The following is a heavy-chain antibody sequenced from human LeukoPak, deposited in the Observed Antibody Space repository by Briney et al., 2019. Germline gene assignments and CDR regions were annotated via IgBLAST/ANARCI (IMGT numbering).Heavy chain of an antibody. D-gene: IGHD4-23*01. CDR3: ATTVHGGNSEGFDY. CDR1: GFTFSSYA. V-gene: IGHV3-23*01. Sequence: GGSLRLSCAASGFTFSSYAMSWVRQAPGKGLEWVSAISGSGGSTYYADSVKGRFTISRDNSKNTLYLQMNSLRAEDTAVYYCATTVHGGNSEGFDYWGQGTLVTVSS. CDR2: ISGSGGST. J-gene: IGHJ4*02.